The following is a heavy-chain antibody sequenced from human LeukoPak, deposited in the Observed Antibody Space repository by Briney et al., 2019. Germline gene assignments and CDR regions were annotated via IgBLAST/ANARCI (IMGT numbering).Heavy chain of an antibody. J-gene: IGHJ4*02. CDR1: GGTFSSYA. CDR2: IIPIFGTA. V-gene: IGHV1-69*13. CDR3: AIGYYCSSTSCYPYDY. D-gene: IGHD2-2*01. Sequence: SVKVSCKASGGTFSSYAISWVRQAPGQGLEWMGGIIPIFGTANYAQKFQGRVTITADESTSTAYMELSSLRSEDTAVYYCAIGYYCSSTSCYPYDYWGQGTLVTVSS.